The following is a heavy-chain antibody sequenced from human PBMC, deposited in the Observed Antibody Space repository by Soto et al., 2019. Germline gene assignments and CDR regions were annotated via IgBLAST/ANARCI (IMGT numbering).Heavy chain of an antibody. CDR1: GFSFSDYS. V-gene: IGHV3-21*04. D-gene: IGHD2-2*01. Sequence: EVQLVESGGGLVKPGGSLRLSCAASGFSFSDYSMNWVRQAPGKGLEWVSSISGSSSYIYYADSLKGRVTVSRDNAEKSLSLQMNSSRAADTASSYCARDGAYGSGTGCRDYYPDMDTWAKGTRVTVTS. J-gene: IGHJ6*03. CDR2: ISGSSSYI. CDR3: ARDGAYGSGTGCRDYYPDMDT.